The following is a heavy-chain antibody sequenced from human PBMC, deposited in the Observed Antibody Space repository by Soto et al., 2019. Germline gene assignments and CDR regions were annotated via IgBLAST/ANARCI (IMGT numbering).Heavy chain of an antibody. CDR3: ARDLYPLAYYFDY. CDR1: GYTFTNHG. CDR2: ISGHNGNT. J-gene: IGHJ4*02. Sequence: QVQLVQSGAEVKKPGASVKVSCKASGYTFTNHGLSWVRQAPGQGLEWLGWISGHNGNTKYAQRLQARVTMTTDTSTSTAYMELRSLKSDDTAVYYCARDLYPLAYYFDYWGQGTLVTVSS. V-gene: IGHV1-18*01.